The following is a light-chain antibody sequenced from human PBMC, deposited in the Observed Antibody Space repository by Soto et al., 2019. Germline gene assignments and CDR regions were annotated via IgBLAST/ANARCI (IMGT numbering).Light chain of an antibody. J-gene: IGKJ1*01. V-gene: IGKV3-20*01. CDR3: QQYGSSPRT. Sequence: EIVLTQSPGTLSLSPGERATLSCRASQSVDSNYLSWYQQKPGQGPRLLIYGASNRATDIPGRFSGSGSGTGFTLTISRLEPEDFAVYYCQQYGSSPRTFGQGTKVEIK. CDR1: QSVDSNY. CDR2: GAS.